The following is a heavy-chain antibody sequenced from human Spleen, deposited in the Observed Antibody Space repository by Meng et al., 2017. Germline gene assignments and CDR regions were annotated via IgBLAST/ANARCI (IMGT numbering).Heavy chain of an antibody. J-gene: IGHJ1*01. V-gene: IGHV3-30*04. CDR2: ISYDGSNK. CDR1: GFTFSSYA. CDR3: TNDRLSH. Sequence: GESLKISCAASGFTFSSYAMHGVRQAPGKGLEGVAVISYDGSNKYYADSVKGRFTISRDNAKSTLYLEVKSLRAEDTAVYYCTNDRLSHWGQGTLVTVSS. D-gene: IGHD3-9*01.